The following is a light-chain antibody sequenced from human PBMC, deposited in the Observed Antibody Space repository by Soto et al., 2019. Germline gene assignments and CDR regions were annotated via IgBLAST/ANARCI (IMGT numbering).Light chain of an antibody. V-gene: IGKV4-1*01. CDR2: WAS. J-gene: IGKJ2*01. CDR1: QSILYTSNNKNY. CDR3: QQYYTTPPYT. Sequence: DIVMTQSPASLAVSLGERAAINCKYSQSILYTSNNKNYLAWYQQKPGQPPKLLIYWASTRESGVPDRFSGSGSGQDFTLTISRLQAEDVAVYYCQQYYTTPPYTFGQGTKLEIK.